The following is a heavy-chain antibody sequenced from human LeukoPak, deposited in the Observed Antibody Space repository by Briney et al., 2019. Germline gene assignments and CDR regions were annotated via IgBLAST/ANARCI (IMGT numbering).Heavy chain of an antibody. D-gene: IGHD3-22*01. CDR3: ARAVDDSSGYYRIDY. V-gene: IGHV4-59*02. CDR2: ISYSGST. Sequence: SETLSLTCTVSGGSVSSYYWSWIRQPPGRGLEWIGYISYSGSTNYNPSLKSRVTISVDTSKNQFSLKLSSVTAADTAVYYCARAVDDSSGYYRIDYWGQGTLVTVSS. J-gene: IGHJ4*02. CDR1: GGSVSSYY.